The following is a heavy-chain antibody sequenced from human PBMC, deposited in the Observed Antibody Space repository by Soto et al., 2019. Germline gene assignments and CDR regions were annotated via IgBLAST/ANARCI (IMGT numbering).Heavy chain of an antibody. D-gene: IGHD1-26*01. CDR3: ASDRFRGTYYLRGVTYFFEE. Sequence: GGSLRLSCAASGFTFSSYAMTWVRQAPGKGLEWVSIVSYNGGDTYYADSVKGRFTISRDNSKDTVDLQMNGLRAEDTAVYYCASDRFRGTYYLRGVTYFFEEWGQGAPVTVSS. CDR1: GFTFSSYA. J-gene: IGHJ4*02. CDR2: VSYNGGDT. V-gene: IGHV3-23*01.